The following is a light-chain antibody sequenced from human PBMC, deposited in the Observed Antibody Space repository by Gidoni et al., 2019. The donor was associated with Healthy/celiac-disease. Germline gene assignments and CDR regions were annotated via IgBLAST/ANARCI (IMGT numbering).Light chain of an antibody. V-gene: IGKV1-39*01. CDR3: QQSYSTPRLT. CDR1: QSISSY. Sequence: DIQMTQSPSSLSASVGDRVTITCRASQSISSYLNWYQQKPGKAPKLLIYSASILQSGVPSRFSGSGSWTDFTLTISILQPEDFATYYCQQSYSTPRLTFGGGTKVEIK. J-gene: IGKJ4*01. CDR2: SAS.